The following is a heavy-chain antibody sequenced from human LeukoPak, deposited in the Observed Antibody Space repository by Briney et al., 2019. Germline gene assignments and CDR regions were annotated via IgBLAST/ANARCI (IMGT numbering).Heavy chain of an antibody. CDR1: GFTFSRYG. Sequence: GGSLRLSCAASGFTFSRYGMHWVRQAPGKGLEGMAFIRYDGSNKYYADSVKGRFTTSRDNSKNTLYLQMNSLRAEDTAVYYCAKDKYYYDRSNYRGLLDYWGQGTLVTVSS. CDR2: IRYDGSNK. J-gene: IGHJ4*02. V-gene: IGHV3-30*02. CDR3: AKDKYYYDRSNYRGLLDY. D-gene: IGHD3-22*01.